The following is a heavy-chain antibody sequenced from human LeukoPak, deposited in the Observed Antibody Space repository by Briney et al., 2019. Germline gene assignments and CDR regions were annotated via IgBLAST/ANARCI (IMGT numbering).Heavy chain of an antibody. J-gene: IGHJ6*03. V-gene: IGHV4-38-2*02. CDR2: IYHSGST. Sequence: SETLSLTCTVSGYSISSGYYWGWIRQSPGKGLEWIGSIYHSGSTYYNPSLKSRVTISVDTSKNQFSLKLSSVTAADTAVYYCARLITGITMVRGGHYYYYMDVWGKGTTVTISS. CDR1: GYSISSGYY. CDR3: ARLITGITMVRGGHYYYYMDV. D-gene: IGHD3-10*01.